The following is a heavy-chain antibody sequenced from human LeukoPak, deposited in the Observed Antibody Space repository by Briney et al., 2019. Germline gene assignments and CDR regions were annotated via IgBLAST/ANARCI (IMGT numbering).Heavy chain of an antibody. CDR1: GYTFTRYY. CDR3: ARPAVITDAFDI. CDR2: INSNSGGT. Sequence: GASVKVSCKASGYTFTRYYMHWVRQAPGQGLEWMGWINSNSGGTNYAQKFQGRVTMTRDTSISAAYMELSRLISDDTAVYYCARPAVITDAFDIWGQGTMVTVSS. V-gene: IGHV1-2*02. D-gene: IGHD2/OR15-2a*01. J-gene: IGHJ3*02.